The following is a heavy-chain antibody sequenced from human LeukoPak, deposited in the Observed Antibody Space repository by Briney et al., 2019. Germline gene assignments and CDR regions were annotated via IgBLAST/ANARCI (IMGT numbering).Heavy chain of an antibody. Sequence: SETLSLTCTVSGGSISSSSYYWGWIRQPPGKGLEWIGSIYYSGSTYYNPSLKSRVTISVDTPKNQFSLKLSSVTAADTAVYYCARGNVDTAMVIYLDFDYWGQGTLVTVSS. CDR2: IYYSGST. V-gene: IGHV4-39*02. CDR3: ARGNVDTAMVIYLDFDY. J-gene: IGHJ4*02. CDR1: GGSISSSSYY. D-gene: IGHD5-18*01.